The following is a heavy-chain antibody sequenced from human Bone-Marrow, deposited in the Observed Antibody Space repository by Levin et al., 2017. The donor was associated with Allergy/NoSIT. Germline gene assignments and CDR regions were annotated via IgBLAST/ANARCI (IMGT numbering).Heavy chain of an antibody. CDR3: ARSDYIVVVPAAIYYYYGMDV. J-gene: IGHJ6*02. CDR2: TYYRSKWYN. Sequence: SQTLSLTCAISGDSVSSNSAAWNWIRQSPSRGLEWLGRTYYRSKWYNDYAVSVKSRITINPDTSKNQFSLQLNSVTPEDTAVYYCARSDYIVVVPAAIYYYYGMDVWGQGTTVTVSS. D-gene: IGHD2-2*01. CDR1: GDSVSSNSAA. V-gene: IGHV6-1*01.